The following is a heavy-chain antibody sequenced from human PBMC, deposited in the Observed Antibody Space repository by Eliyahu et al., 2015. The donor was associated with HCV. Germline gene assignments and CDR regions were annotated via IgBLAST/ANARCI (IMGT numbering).Heavy chain of an antibody. CDR2: IVNDGSNK. J-gene: IGHJ3*01. Sequence: QVQLEQSGGGVVQPGRSLRLSCAASGFTFRSYPMHWVRQAPGKGLEWVATIVNDGSNKYLADSVKGRFTISRDNSKNTVYLEMNSLRPEDTAVYYCARDRSITSWPDALDVWGQGTMVTVS. D-gene: IGHD2-2*01. CDR1: GFTFRSYP. CDR3: ARDRSITSWPDALDV. V-gene: IGHV3-30-3*01.